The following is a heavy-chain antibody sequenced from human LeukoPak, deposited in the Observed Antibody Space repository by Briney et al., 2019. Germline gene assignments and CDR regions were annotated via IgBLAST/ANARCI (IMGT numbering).Heavy chain of an antibody. D-gene: IGHD3-16*01. Sequence: GGSLRLSCAACGFTFSRCDMHWVHQATGKGLEWVSAVGTADDTFSPRSVKRQFTISRASAKNSLYLQMNSLRAGDTAVYYCARDLGIDYWGQGTLVTVSS. J-gene: IGHJ4*02. V-gene: IGHV3-13*03. CDR1: GFTFSRCD. CDR3: ARDLGIDY. CDR2: VGTADDT.